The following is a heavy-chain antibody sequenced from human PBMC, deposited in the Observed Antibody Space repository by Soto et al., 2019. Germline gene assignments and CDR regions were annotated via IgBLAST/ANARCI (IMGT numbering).Heavy chain of an antibody. CDR1: GYTFTSYG. J-gene: IGHJ5*02. CDR2: INAANGDT. CDR3: VRRHVSATGIDWFDP. V-gene: IGHV1-3*01. D-gene: IGHD6-13*01. Sequence: GASVKVSCKASGYTFTSYGIHCVLQSPLQRLEWMGCINAANGDTKYSPKFQGRVTITRDTSASTAYMELSSLRSEDTAVYYCVRRHVSATGIDWFDPWGQGTLVTVSS.